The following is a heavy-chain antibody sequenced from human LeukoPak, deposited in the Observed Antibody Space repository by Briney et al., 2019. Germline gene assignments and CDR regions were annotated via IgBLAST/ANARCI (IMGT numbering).Heavy chain of an antibody. CDR2: ISGSGGST. V-gene: IGHV3-23*01. CDR1: GFTYRSYA. CDR3: AKSVMITFGGVIGAFDI. D-gene: IGHD3-16*02. J-gene: IGHJ3*02. Sequence: GGSLRLSCAASGFTYRSYAMSWVREAPGKGLEWVSAISGSGGSTYYADSVKGRFTISRDNSKNTLYLQMNSLRAEDTAVYYCAKSVMITFGGVIGAFDIWGQGTMVTVSS.